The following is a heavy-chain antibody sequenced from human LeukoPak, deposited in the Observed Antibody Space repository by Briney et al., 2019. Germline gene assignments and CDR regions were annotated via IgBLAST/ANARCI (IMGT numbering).Heavy chain of an antibody. CDR3: ARDPTMAAAGPTYFDY. J-gene: IGHJ4*02. Sequence: GASVKVSCKASGGTFSSYAISWVRQAPGQGLEWMGGIIPIFGTANYAQKFQGRVTITTDESTSTAYMELSSLRSEDTAVYYCARDPTMAAAGPTYFDYWGQGTLVTVSS. CDR2: IIPIFGTA. V-gene: IGHV1-69*05. CDR1: GGTFSSYA. D-gene: IGHD6-13*01.